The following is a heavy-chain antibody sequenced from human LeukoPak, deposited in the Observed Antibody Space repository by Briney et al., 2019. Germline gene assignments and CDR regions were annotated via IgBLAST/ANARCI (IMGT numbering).Heavy chain of an antibody. CDR2: ISAYNGNT. CDR1: GYTFTSYG. J-gene: IGHJ4*02. D-gene: IGHD1-26*01. V-gene: IGHV1-18*01. CDR3: ARKASGSYYDFDY. Sequence: GASVKVSCKASGYTFTSYGISWVRQAPGQGLEWMGWISAYNGNTNYAQKFQGRVTITRNTSISTAYMELSSLRSEDTAVYYCARKASGSYYDFDYWGQGTLVTVSS.